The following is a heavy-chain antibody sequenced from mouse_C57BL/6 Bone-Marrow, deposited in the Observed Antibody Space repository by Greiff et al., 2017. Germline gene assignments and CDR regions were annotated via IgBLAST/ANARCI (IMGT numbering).Heavy chain of an antibody. J-gene: IGHJ2*01. Sequence: EVQLQQSGAELVRPGASVKLSCTASGFNIKDDYMHWVKQRPEQGLEWIGWIDPENGDTEYASKFQGKATITADTSSNTAYLQLSSLTSEDTAVYYCALWLRRGYYLDYWGQGTTLTVSS. D-gene: IGHD2-2*01. CDR3: ALWLRRGYYLDY. V-gene: IGHV14-4*01. CDR2: IDPENGDT. CDR1: GFNIKDDY.